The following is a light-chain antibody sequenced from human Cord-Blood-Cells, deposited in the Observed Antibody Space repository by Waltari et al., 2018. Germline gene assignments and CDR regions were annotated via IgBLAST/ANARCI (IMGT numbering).Light chain of an antibody. Sequence: DIQMAQSPSTLSASVGDRVTITCRASQSISSWLAWYQQKPGKAPNLLIYKASSLESGIPSRFSGSGSETEFTLTISSLQPDDFATYYCQQYNSYSGTFGQGTKVEIK. CDR2: KAS. V-gene: IGKV1-5*03. CDR1: QSISSW. CDR3: QQYNSYSGT. J-gene: IGKJ1*01.